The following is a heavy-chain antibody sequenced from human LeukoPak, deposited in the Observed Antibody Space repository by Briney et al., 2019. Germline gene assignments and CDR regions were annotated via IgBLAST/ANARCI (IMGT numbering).Heavy chain of an antibody. Sequence: GSLRLSCAASGFTVSSIHMVWVRQAPGKGLEWIGSIYYSGSTYYNPSLKSRVTISVDTSKNQFSLKLRSVTAADTAVYYCARHFGTWGQGTLVTVSS. CDR1: GFTVSSIH. J-gene: IGHJ4*02. D-gene: IGHD3/OR15-3a*01. V-gene: IGHV4-39*01. CDR2: IYYSGST. CDR3: ARHFGT.